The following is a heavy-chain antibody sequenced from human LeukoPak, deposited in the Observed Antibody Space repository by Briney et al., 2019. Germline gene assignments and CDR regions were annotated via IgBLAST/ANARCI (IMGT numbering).Heavy chain of an antibody. J-gene: IGHJ5*02. CDR3: AREMATIGSRTTFDP. D-gene: IGHD5-24*01. V-gene: IGHV4-61*02. CDR2: IYTSGST. CDR1: GDSISSGVYS. Sequence: PSETLSLTCAVSGDSISSGVYSWSWIRQPPGKGLEWIGRIYTSGSTNYNPSLKSRVTISVDTSKNQFSLKLSSVTAADTAVYYCAREMATIGSRTTFDPWGQGTLVTVSS.